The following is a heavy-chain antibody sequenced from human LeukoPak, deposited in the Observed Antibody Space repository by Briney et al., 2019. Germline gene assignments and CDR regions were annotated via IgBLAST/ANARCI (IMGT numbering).Heavy chain of an antibody. V-gene: IGHV3-21*01. CDR3: ARESQQQLDAFDI. CDR2: ISSSSSYI. J-gene: IGHJ3*02. CDR1: GFTFSSYE. D-gene: IGHD6-13*01. Sequence: GGSLRLSCAASGFTFSSYEMNWVRQAPGKGLEWVSSISSSSSYIYYADSVKGRFTISRDNAKNSLYLQMNSLRAEDTAVYYCARESQQQLDAFDIWGQGTMVTVSS.